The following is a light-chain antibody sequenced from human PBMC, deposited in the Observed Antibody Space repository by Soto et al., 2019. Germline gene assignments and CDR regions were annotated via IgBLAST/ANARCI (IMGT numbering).Light chain of an antibody. CDR3: QHYGSSPTIT. CDR1: QSVRSTS. CDR2: GAS. V-gene: IGKV3-20*01. Sequence: DIVLTQSPGTLSLSPGERATLSCRASQSVRSTSLAWYQQKPGQAPRLLIYGASSRATGIPDRFSGGGSGTDFTPTISRLEPQDFAVYYCQHYGSSPTITFGQGTRLEIK. J-gene: IGKJ5*01.